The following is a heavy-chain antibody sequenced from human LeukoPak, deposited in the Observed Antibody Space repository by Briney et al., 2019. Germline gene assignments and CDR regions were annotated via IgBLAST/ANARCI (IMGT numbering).Heavy chain of an antibody. V-gene: IGHV3-7*01. J-gene: IGHJ6*03. D-gene: IGHD5-12*01. CDR1: GFTFSSYW. CDR3: AKDSVKVTTISRVPHYMDV. CDR2: IKQDGSEK. Sequence: GGSLRLSCAASGFTFSSYWMSWVRQAPGKGLEWVANIKQDGSEKYYVDSVKGRFTISRDNAKNSLYLQMNSLRAEDTAVYYCAKDSVKVTTISRVPHYMDVWGKGTTVTISS.